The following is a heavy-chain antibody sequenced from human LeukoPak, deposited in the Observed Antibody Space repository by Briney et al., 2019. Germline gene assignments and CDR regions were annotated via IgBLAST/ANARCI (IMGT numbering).Heavy chain of an antibody. V-gene: IGHV1-69-2*01. CDR1: GYTFTDYY. CDR3: ARLVSYYYDSSGYPDAFDI. D-gene: IGHD3-22*01. J-gene: IGHJ3*02. CDR2: VDPEDGET. Sequence: GASVKVSCKASGYTFTDYYMHWVQQAPGKGLEWMGRVDPEDGETIYAEKFQGRVTITADTSTDTAYMELSSLRSEDTAVYYCARLVSYYYDSSGYPDAFDIWGQGTMVTVSS.